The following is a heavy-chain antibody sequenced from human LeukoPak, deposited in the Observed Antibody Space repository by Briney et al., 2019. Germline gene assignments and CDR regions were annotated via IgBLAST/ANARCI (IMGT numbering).Heavy chain of an antibody. CDR3: ARLGYCSNGVCSNLDY. J-gene: IGHJ4*02. CDR1: GYSFTSYW. V-gene: IGHV5-51*01. D-gene: IGHD2-8*01. CDR2: IYPGDSDT. Sequence: HGESLKISCQASGYSFTSYWIGWVRQMPGKGLEWMGLIYPGDSDTRYSPSFQGQVTISADKSITTAHLQWNSLKASDTAMYYSARLGYCSNGVCSNLDYWGQGTLVTVSS.